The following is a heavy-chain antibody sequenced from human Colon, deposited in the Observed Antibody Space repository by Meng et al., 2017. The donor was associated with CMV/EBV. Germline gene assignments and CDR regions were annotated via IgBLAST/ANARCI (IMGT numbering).Heavy chain of an antibody. V-gene: IGHV3-11*01. J-gene: IGHJ4*02. CDR1: GFTFSDYY. Sequence: GESLKISCAASGFTFSDYYMSWIRQAPGKGLEWVSYISSSGSTIYYADSVKGRFTISRDNAKNSLYLQMNSLRAEDTAVYYCAKGRGSSTSSYDYWGQGTLVTVSS. CDR3: AKGRGSSTSSYDY. CDR2: ISSSGSTI. D-gene: IGHD2-2*01.